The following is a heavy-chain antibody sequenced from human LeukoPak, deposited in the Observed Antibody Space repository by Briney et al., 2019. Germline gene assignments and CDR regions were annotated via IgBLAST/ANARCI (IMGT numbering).Heavy chain of an antibody. D-gene: IGHD3-10*01. CDR2: IGSAGDT. J-gene: IGHJ4*02. Sequence: GGSLRLSCAASGFTFNNYDMHWVREATGEGLKWVSIIGSAGDTYYAGSVKGRFTISRENAKNSLYLQMNNLRAGDTAVYYCARGATLVRGVKPYFFDYWGQGTLVTVSS. CDR1: GFTFNNYD. V-gene: IGHV3-13*01. CDR3: ARGATLVRGVKPYFFDY.